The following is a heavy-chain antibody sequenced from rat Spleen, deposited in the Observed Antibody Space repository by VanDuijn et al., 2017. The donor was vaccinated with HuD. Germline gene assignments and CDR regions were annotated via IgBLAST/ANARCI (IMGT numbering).Heavy chain of an antibody. Sequence: EVQLVEPGGGLVQPGRSLKLSCVASGFTFSSYWMYWIRQAPGKGLEWVSSINTDGDSTYYPDSVKGRFTISRDNAENTVYLQMNSLRSEDTATYYCAKLGSYRVMDAWGQGVSVTVSS. CDR2: INTDGDST. CDR3: AKLGSYRVMDA. V-gene: IGHV5-58*01. D-gene: IGHD1-3*01. CDR1: GFTFSSYW. J-gene: IGHJ4*01.